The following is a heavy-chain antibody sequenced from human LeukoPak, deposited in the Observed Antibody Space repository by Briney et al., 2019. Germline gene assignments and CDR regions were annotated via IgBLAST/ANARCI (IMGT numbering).Heavy chain of an antibody. D-gene: IGHD2-2*02. Sequence: PSETLSLTCTVSGGSLSSYYWSWIRQSPEKGLEWIGHIYYSGDTNYNPSLKSRVTISVDTSKNQFSLKLSSVTAADTAVYYCARAGPRGYCSSTSCYRFRGSSSNFDYWGQGTLVTVSS. CDR3: ARAGPRGYCSSTSCYRFRGSSSNFDY. V-gene: IGHV4-59*12. CDR1: GGSLSSYY. J-gene: IGHJ4*02. CDR2: IYYSGDT.